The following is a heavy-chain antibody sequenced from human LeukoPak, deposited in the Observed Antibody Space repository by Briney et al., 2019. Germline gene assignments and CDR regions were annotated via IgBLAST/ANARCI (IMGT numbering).Heavy chain of an antibody. D-gene: IGHD2-2*01. Sequence: SETLSHTRAVYGGSFRGYYWSWIRPPPGKRLEWIGEINHSGSTNYNPSLKSRVTISVDTSKNQFSLKLSSVTAADTAVYYCARAVGYQWFDPWGQGTLVTVSS. CDR1: GGSFRGYY. CDR3: ARAVGYQWFDP. J-gene: IGHJ5*02. CDR2: INHSGST. V-gene: IGHV4-34*01.